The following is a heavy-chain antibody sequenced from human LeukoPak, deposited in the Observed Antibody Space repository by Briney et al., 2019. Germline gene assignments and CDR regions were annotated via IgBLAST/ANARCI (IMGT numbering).Heavy chain of an antibody. CDR2: IYSDGSK. CDR1: GVAVSTNY. D-gene: IGHD3-22*01. Sequence: GGSLRLSCVASGVAVSTNYMSWVRQAPGKGLEWVSLIYSDGSKYYADSVKGRFTISRDNSKNTLYLQMNSLRDEDTAVYYCARGQIDWGQGTLVTVSS. J-gene: IGHJ4*02. V-gene: IGHV3-53*01. CDR3: ARGQID.